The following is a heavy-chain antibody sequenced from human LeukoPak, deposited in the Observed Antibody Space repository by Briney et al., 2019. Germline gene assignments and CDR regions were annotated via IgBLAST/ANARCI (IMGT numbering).Heavy chain of an antibody. CDR1: GFTFSSYG. V-gene: IGHV3-23*01. Sequence: PGGSLRLSCAASGFTFSSYGMTWVRQAPGKGLEWVSTINTSGGTTYYTDSVKGRFTGSRDNSKNTLYLQMNSPRAEDTAVYYCAKGYNWHDRWGQGTLVTVSS. CDR3: AKGYNWHDR. CDR2: INTSGGTT. J-gene: IGHJ5*02.